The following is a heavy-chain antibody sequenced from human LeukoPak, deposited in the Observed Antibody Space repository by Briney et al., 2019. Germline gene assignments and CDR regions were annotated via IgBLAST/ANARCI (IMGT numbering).Heavy chain of an antibody. CDR1: GYSFITYW. D-gene: IGHD3-16*01. V-gene: IGHV5-51*01. CDR3: ARQRFTTRAYAGNWFDP. J-gene: IGHJ5*02. Sequence: GESLKISCKGSGYSFITYWIGWVRQMPGKGLEWMGIVYPGDSDTTYSPSFQGQVTISADKSISTAFLQWNRLKASDTAMYYCARQRFTTRAYAGNWFDPWGQGTLVTVSS. CDR2: VYPGDSDT.